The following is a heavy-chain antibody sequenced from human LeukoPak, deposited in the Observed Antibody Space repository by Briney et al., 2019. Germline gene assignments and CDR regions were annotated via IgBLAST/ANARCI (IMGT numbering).Heavy chain of an antibody. CDR2: INPNIGGT. Sequence: ASVKVSCKASGYTFTDYYMHWVRQAPGQGLEWMGWINPNIGGTTYAQKFQGRVTMTGDTSISTAYMELSRLRSDDTAVYYCARVSGGHNFDYWGQGTLVTVSS. CDR3: ARVSGGHNFDY. V-gene: IGHV1-2*02. J-gene: IGHJ4*02. D-gene: IGHD1-26*01. CDR1: GYTFTDYY.